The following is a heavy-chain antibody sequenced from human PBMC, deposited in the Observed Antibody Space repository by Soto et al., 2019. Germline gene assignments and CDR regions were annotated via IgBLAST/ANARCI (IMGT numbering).Heavy chain of an antibody. D-gene: IGHD1-1*01. CDR1: GYSFTSYW. V-gene: IGHV5-51*01. CDR2: IYPGDSDT. Sequence: GESLKISCKGSGYSFTSYWIGWVRQMPGKGLEWMGTIYPGDSDTRYSPSFQGQVTISADKSISTAYLQWSSLKASDTAMYYCAARRTTGTTGRAFDIWGQGTMVTVSS. CDR3: AARRTTGTTGRAFDI. J-gene: IGHJ3*02.